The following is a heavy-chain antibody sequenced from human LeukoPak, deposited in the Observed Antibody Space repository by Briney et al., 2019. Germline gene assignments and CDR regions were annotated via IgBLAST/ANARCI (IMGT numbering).Heavy chain of an antibody. CDR2: IHYSGST. J-gene: IGHJ6*02. D-gene: IGHD5-18*01. CDR3: ARDRGYSYGYYYYYGMDV. V-gene: IGHV4-59*01. CDR1: GRSISSYY. Sequence: PSETLSLTCTVSGRSISSYYWSWIRQPPGKGLEWIGYIHYSGSTNYNPSLKSRVTISVDTSKNQFSLKLSSVTAADTAVYYCARDRGYSYGYYYYYGMDVWGQGTTVTVSS.